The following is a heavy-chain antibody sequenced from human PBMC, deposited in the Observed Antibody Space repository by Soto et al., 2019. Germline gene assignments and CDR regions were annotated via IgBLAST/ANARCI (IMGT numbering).Heavy chain of an antibody. Sequence: QVQLQESGPGLVKPSETLSLMCTVSGDSISSGGYYWSWIRQHPGKGLEWIGYIYYSGSTYYSTSLKSRVSISGDTSKNQFSLRLTSVSAADAAVYYCARYCSATKSHENAMDVWGQGTTVTVSS. V-gene: IGHV4-31*03. CDR2: IYYSGST. CDR1: GDSISSGGYY. CDR3: ARYCSATKSHENAMDV. J-gene: IGHJ6*02. D-gene: IGHD2-15*01.